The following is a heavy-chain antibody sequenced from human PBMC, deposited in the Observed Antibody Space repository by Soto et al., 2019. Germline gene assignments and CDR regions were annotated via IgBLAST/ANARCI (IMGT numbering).Heavy chain of an antibody. Sequence: QVQLQQWGAGLLKPSETLSLTCAVYGGSFSGYYWSWIRQPPGKGLQWIGEINHSGSTNYNPSLKSRVTLSVDTSKNQFSLKLSSVTAADTAVYYCARHCSSTSCYGAFDIWGQGTMVTVSS. CDR1: GGSFSGYY. CDR2: INHSGST. V-gene: IGHV4-34*01. J-gene: IGHJ3*02. CDR3: ARHCSSTSCYGAFDI. D-gene: IGHD2-2*01.